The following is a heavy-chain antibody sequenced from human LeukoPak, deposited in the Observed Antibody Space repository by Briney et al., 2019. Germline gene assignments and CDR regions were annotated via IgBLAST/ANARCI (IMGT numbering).Heavy chain of an antibody. J-gene: IGHJ5*02. CDR2: ISGSGGST. CDR1: GFTFSSYA. CDR3: ATQDAYGYSGYDWIDP. Sequence: PGGSLRLSCAASGFTFSSYAMSWVRQAPGKGLEWVSAISGSGGSTYYADSVKGRFTIPRDNSKNTLYLQMNSLRAEDTAVYYCATQDAYGYSGYDWIDPWGQGTLVTVSS. D-gene: IGHD5-12*01. V-gene: IGHV3-23*01.